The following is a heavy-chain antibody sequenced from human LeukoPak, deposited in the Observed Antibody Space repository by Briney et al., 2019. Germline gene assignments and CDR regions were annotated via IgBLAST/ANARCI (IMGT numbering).Heavy chain of an antibody. CDR2: INPSGGST. CDR1: GYTFTSYY. CDR3: AKAANLRYMDV. V-gene: IGHV1-46*01. D-gene: IGHD1-14*01. Sequence: ASVKVSCKASGYTFTSYYMHWVRQAPGQGLEWMGIINPSGGSTSYAQKFQGRVTMTRDMSTSTVYMELSSLRSEDTAVYYCAKAANLRYMDVWGKGTTVTVSS. J-gene: IGHJ6*03.